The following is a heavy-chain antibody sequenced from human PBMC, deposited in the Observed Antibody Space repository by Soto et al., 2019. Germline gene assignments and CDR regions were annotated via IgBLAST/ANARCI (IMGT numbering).Heavy chain of an antibody. CDR3: ARRSYDISRGYYYGMDV. CDR2: IIPIFGTA. J-gene: IGHJ6*02. CDR1: GGTFSSYA. V-gene: IGHV1-69*06. Sequence: SVKVSCKASGGTFSSYAISWVRQAPGQGLEWMGGIIPIFGTANYAQKFQGRVTITADKSTSTAYMELSSLRSEDTAVYYCARRSYDISRGYYYGMDVWGQGTTVTVSS. D-gene: IGHD3-9*01.